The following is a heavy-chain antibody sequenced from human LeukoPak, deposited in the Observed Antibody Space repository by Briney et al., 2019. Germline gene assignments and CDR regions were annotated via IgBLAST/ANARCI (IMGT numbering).Heavy chain of an antibody. CDR1: GFTFGDYA. V-gene: IGHV3-49*04. D-gene: IGHD3-3*01. CDR3: TRVSYDFWSGYTRPYYFDY. J-gene: IGHJ4*02. Sequence: GGSLRLSCTASGFTFGDYAMSWVRQAPGKGLEWVGFIRSKAYGGTTEYAASVKGRFTISRDDSKSIAYLQMNSLKTEDTAVYYCTRVSYDFWSGYTRPYYFDYWGQGTLVTVSS. CDR2: IRSKAYGGTT.